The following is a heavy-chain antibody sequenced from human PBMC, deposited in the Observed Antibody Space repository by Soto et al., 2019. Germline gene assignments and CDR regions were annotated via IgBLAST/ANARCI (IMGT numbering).Heavy chain of an antibody. V-gene: IGHV4-59*01. Sequence: PSETLSLTCTVSSGSISGYFWSWIRQPPGKEPEWIGYISYRGNTNYNPSLQSRVSISLVTSKNQISLNLDAVTASDTAVYYCARMERSKEGLSVYYFDFWGQGTLVTVSS. CDR1: SGSISGYF. CDR2: ISYRGNT. CDR3: ARMERSKEGLSVYYFDF. J-gene: IGHJ4*02. D-gene: IGHD1-26*01.